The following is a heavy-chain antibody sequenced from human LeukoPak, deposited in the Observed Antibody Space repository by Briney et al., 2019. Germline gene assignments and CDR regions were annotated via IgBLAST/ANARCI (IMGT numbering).Heavy chain of an antibody. CDR1: GGSFSGYY. Sequence: SETLSLTCAVYGGSFSGYYRTWIRQTPEKGLEWIGEMNPSGSTNYNPSLKSRVTISVVTSKNQFSLELSSVTAADTAVYYCARGRQDVTMIVVVMTAVSYYLDVWGKGTTVTVS. J-gene: IGHJ6*03. V-gene: IGHV4-34*01. CDR3: ARGRQDVTMIVVVMTAVSYYLDV. D-gene: IGHD3-22*01. CDR2: MNPSGST.